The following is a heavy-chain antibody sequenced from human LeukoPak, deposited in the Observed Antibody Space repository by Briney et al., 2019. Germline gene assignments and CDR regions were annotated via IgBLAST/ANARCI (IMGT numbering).Heavy chain of an antibody. V-gene: IGHV3-30*18. Sequence: GRSLRLSCAASGFTFSSYGMHWVRQAPGKGLEWVAVISYDGSKKYYADSVKGRFTISRDNSKNTLYLQMNSLRAEDTAVYYCAKDVDYDSSSALDYWGQGTLVTVSS. CDR1: GFTFSSYG. D-gene: IGHD3-22*01. CDR2: ISYDGSKK. J-gene: IGHJ4*02. CDR3: AKDVDYDSSSALDY.